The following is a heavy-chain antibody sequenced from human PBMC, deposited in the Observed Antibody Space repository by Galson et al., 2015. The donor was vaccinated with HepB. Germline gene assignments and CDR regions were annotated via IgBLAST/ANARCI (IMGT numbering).Heavy chain of an antibody. CDR1: GFTVSSNY. Sequence: SLRLSCAASGFTVSSNYMSWVRQAPGKGLEWVSIIHNGDSAYYADSVKGRFTISRDNSKNSLYLQMNNVRAEDTAVYYCARDGSNTAMGFPFDYWGQGALVIVSS. D-gene: IGHD5-18*01. V-gene: IGHV3-66*01. CDR2: IHNGDSA. CDR3: ARDGSNTAMGFPFDY. J-gene: IGHJ4*02.